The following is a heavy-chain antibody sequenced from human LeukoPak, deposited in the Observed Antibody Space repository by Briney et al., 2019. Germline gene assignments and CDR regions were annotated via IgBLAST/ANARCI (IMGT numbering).Heavy chain of an antibody. CDR3: ARAGRLGELSLYALNY. V-gene: IGHV4-59*01. CDR2: IYYSGST. J-gene: IGHJ4*02. D-gene: IGHD3-16*02. CDR1: GGSISSYY. Sequence: KSSETLSLTCTVSGGSISSYYWSWIRQPPGKGLEWIGYIYYSGSTNYNPSLKSRVTISVDTSKNQFSLKLSSVTAADTAVYYCARAGRLGELSLYALNYWGQGTLVTVSS.